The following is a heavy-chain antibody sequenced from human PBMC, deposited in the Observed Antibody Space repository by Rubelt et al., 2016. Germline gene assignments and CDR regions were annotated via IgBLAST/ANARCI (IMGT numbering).Heavy chain of an antibody. D-gene: IGHD4-23*01. V-gene: IGHV1-2*02. J-gene: IGHJ4*02. CDR1: GYTFTDYS. CDR2: INIKNGGT. Sequence: QVQLVQSGAEVKKPGASVRVSCKASGYTFTDYSLHWVRQAPGLGLEWMAWINIKNGGTRLEKGFQGRVTLTRDTSISTAYLELRNLQSNDTAVYYCATSRDRTPKTWGQGTLVTVS. CDR3: ATSRDRTPKT.